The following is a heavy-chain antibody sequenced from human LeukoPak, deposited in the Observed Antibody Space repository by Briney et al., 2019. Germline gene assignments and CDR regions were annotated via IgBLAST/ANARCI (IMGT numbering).Heavy chain of an antibody. CDR3: SRRPDYGGTPTFDN. CDR1: GVTVSSNY. Sequence: PGGSLRLSCAASGVTVSSNYMSWVRQAPGKGLEWISVIYSGGDTYYAESVKGRFTISRDNSKNTLYLQMNRLGVEDTAVYYCSRRPDYGGTPTFDNWGQGTLVTVFS. V-gene: IGHV3-66*01. CDR2: IYSGGDT. D-gene: IGHD4-23*01. J-gene: IGHJ4*02.